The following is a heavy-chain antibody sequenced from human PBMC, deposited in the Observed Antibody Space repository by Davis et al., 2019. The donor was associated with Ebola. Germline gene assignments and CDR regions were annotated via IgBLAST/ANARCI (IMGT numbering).Heavy chain of an antibody. D-gene: IGHD2-21*01. CDR2: IYPGDSDT. CDR1: GYSFTSYW. J-gene: IGHJ3*02. CDR3: ARRAVIADDAFDI. Sequence: PGGSLRLSCKGSGYSFTSYWIGWVRQMPGKGLEWMGIIYPGDSDTRYSPSFQGQVTISADKSISTAYLQWSSLKASDTAMYYCARRAVIADDAFDIWGQGTMVTVSS. V-gene: IGHV5-51*01.